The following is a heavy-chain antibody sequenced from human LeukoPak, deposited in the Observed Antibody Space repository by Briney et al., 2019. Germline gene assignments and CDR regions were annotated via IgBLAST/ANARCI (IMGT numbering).Heavy chain of an antibody. Sequence: ASVKVSCKASGYSFTSYGISWVRQAPGQGLEWMGWISAYNNYTKYSEKFQGRVTMTTDTSTSTGYVELRSLRSDDTAVYYCAREPRTGTRHFQHWGQGTLVTVSS. V-gene: IGHV1-18*01. D-gene: IGHD1-1*01. J-gene: IGHJ1*01. CDR1: GYSFTSYG. CDR3: AREPRTGTRHFQH. CDR2: ISAYNNYT.